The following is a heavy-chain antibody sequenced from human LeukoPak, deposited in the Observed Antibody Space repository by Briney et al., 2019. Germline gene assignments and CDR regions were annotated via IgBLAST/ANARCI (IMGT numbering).Heavy chain of an antibody. Sequence: PSETLSLTCAVYGGSFSGYYWSWIRQPPGKGLEWVSAISGSGGSTYYANSVKGRFTISRDNSKNTLYLQMNSLRAEDTAVYYCAKDLGPMIVVVIPSFDYWGQGTLVTVSS. CDR3: AKDLGPMIVVVIPSFDY. J-gene: IGHJ4*02. CDR2: ISGSGGST. CDR1: GGSFSGYY. D-gene: IGHD3-22*01. V-gene: IGHV3-23*01.